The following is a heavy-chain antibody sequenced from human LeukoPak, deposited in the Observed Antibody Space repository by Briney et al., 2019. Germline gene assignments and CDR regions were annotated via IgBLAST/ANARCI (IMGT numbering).Heavy chain of an antibody. CDR3: AKDIGATVTTIDY. D-gene: IGHD4-17*01. CDR2: ISGSGGDT. CDR1: GFTFNSYA. Sequence: GGSLRLSCAASGFTFNSYAMSWVRHAPGKGLEWVSGISGSGGDTDYADSVKGRFTVSRDNSKNTLYLQMNSLRAEDTAVYYCAKDIGATVTTIDYWGQGTLVTVSS. J-gene: IGHJ4*02. V-gene: IGHV3-23*01.